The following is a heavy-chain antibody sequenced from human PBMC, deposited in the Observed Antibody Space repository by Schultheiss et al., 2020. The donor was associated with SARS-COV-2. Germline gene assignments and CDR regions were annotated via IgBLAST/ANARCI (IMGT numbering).Heavy chain of an antibody. CDR2: IYYSGST. Sequence: SETLSLTCTVSGGSISSSSYYWGWIRQPPGKGLEWIGSIYYSGSTYYNPSLKSRVTISVDTSNNQFSLKLSSVTAADTAVYYCASEVPAGYYFDYWGQGTLVTVSS. V-gene: IGHV4-39*01. J-gene: IGHJ4*02. CDR1: GGSISSSSYY. D-gene: IGHD2-2*01. CDR3: ASEVPAGYYFDY.